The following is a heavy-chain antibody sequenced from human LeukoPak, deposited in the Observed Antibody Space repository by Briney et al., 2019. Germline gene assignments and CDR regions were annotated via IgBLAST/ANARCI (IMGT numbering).Heavy chain of an antibody. J-gene: IGHJ4*02. CDR1: GFTFSSYA. CDR3: AKHAVRAQLVPNIDS. Sequence: GGSLRLSCAASGFTFSSYAMSWVRQAPGRGLEWVSAISGSGGSTYYADSVKGRFTISRDNSKNTLYLQMNSLRAEDTAVYYCAKHAVRAQLVPNIDSWGQGTLVTASS. CDR2: ISGSGGST. V-gene: IGHV3-23*01. D-gene: IGHD6-6*01.